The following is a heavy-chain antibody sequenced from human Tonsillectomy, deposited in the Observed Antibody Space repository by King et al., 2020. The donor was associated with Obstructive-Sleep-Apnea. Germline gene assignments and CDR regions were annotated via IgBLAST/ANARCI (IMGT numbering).Heavy chain of an antibody. CDR1: GYTFTRYY. D-gene: IGHD3-10*02. CDR2: INPSGGST. CDR3: ARMFLIQAEVPVRVFSQADTNYYGMDV. J-gene: IGHJ6*02. Sequence: VQLVESGAEVKKPGASVKLSCKASGYTFTRYYMHWVRQAPGQGLEWMGIINPSGGSTSYAQKFQDRVTMTRDTSTSTVCMELRSLRSEDTAVYYCARMFLIQAEVPVRVFSQADTNYYGMDVWGQGTTVTVSS. V-gene: IGHV1-46*01.